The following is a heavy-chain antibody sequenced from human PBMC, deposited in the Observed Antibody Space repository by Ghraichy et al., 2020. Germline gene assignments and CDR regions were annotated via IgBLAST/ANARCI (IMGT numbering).Heavy chain of an antibody. CDR1: GYPFTSYG. CDR3: ARDRYFDWLSAFDY. Sequence: ASVKVSCKASGYPFTSYGISWVRQAPGQGLEWMGWISAYNGNTNYAQKLQGRVTMTTDTSTSTAYMELRSLRSDDTAVYYCARDRYFDWLSAFDYWGQGTLVTVSS. D-gene: IGHD3-9*01. V-gene: IGHV1-18*01. CDR2: ISAYNGNT. J-gene: IGHJ4*02.